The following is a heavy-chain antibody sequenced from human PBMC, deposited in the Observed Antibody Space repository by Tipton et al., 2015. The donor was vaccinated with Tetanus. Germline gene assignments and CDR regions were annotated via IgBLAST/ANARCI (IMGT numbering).Heavy chain of an antibody. J-gene: IGHJ5*02. D-gene: IGHD2-15*01. Sequence: SLRLSCEASGFTLSRYWTHWVRQTPGTGLVWVSRINSDGSARSYADSVKGRFTVSRDNAKNTAYLQMNSLRAEDTAVYYCVRGDILSRIYAVFDLWGQGTLVTVSS. CDR2: INSDGSAR. CDR1: GFTLSRYW. CDR3: VRGDILSRIYAVFDL. V-gene: IGHV3-74*01.